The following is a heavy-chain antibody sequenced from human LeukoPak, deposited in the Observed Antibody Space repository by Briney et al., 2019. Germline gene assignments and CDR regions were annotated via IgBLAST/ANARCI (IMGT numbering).Heavy chain of an antibody. Sequence: GGSLRLSCAASGFTFSSYEMNWVRQAPGKGLEWVSYIDSSGSTIHYADSVKGRFTISRDNAKNSLYLQMNSLRAENTALYYCTKGYCISTSCFTDYWGQGTLVTVSS. J-gene: IGHJ4*02. CDR3: TKGYCISTSCFTDY. D-gene: IGHD2-2*02. V-gene: IGHV3-48*03. CDR2: IDSSGSTI. CDR1: GFTFSSYE.